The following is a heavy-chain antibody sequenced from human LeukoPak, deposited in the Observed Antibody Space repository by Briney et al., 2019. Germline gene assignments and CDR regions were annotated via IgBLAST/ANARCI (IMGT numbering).Heavy chain of an antibody. CDR2: ISSSSSYI. CDR3: AREFSHYYDSSGYRW. CDR1: GFTFSSFV. Sequence: GGSLRLSCAASGFTFSSFVMTWVRQAPGKGLEWVSSISSSSSYIYYADSVKGRFTISRDNAKNSLYLQMNSLRAEDTAVYYCAREFSHYYDSSGYRWWGQGTLVTVSS. D-gene: IGHD3-22*01. V-gene: IGHV3-21*01. J-gene: IGHJ4*02.